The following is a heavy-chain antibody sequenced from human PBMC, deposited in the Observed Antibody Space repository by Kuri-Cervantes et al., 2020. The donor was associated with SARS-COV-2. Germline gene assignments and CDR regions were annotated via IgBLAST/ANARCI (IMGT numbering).Heavy chain of an antibody. CDR3: ASIVTGDSSGYY. J-gene: IGHJ4*02. CDR2: IYSGGST. Sequence: GESLKISCAASGFTVSSNYMSWVRQAPGKGLEWVSVIYSGGSTYYADSVKGRFTISRDNSENTLYLQMNSLRAEDTAVYYCASIVTGDSSGYYWGQGTLVTVSS. D-gene: IGHD3-22*01. CDR1: GFTVSSNY. V-gene: IGHV3-53*01.